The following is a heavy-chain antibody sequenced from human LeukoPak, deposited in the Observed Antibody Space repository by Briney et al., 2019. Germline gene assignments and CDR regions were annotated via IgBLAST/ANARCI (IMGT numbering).Heavy chain of an antibody. D-gene: IGHD3-3*01. CDR1: GGSFSGDY. V-gene: IGHV4-34*01. Sequence: PSETLSLTCAVYGGSFSGDYWSWIRQPPGKGLEWIGEVHLDGRTNYNPPLKSRLIMSVDLPENHISLKLTSVTAADTAVYYCAREGGFYRPLDYSGQGTLVTVSS. CDR2: VHLDGRT. J-gene: IGHJ4*02. CDR3: AREGGFYRPLDY.